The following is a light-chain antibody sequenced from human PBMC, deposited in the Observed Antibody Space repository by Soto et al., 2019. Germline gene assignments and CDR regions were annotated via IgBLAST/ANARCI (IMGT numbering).Light chain of an antibody. Sequence: QSVLTQPPSASGTPGQRVTISCSGSSSNIGGNIVNWYQQLPGTAPKLLIFGNDQRPSWVPDQFSGSKSGTSASLAISGLQSEDEANYYCAAWDDSLNGVVFGGGTKVTVL. CDR2: GND. J-gene: IGLJ2*01. CDR3: AAWDDSLNGVV. V-gene: IGLV1-44*01. CDR1: SSNIGGNI.